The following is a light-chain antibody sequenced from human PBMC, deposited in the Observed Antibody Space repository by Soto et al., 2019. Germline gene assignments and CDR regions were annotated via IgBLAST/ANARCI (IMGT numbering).Light chain of an antibody. V-gene: IGLV2-14*01. CDR2: GVS. CDR3: ISYTGSSTSYV. CDR1: RSDIGSYSY. J-gene: IGLJ1*01. Sequence: QSVLTQPASVSGSPGQSITISCSGTRSDIGSYSYVAWYQQFPGKTPKILIYGVSNRPSGVSSRFSGSKSGNTASLTISGLQAEDEADYYCISYTGSSTSYVFGSGTKVTVL.